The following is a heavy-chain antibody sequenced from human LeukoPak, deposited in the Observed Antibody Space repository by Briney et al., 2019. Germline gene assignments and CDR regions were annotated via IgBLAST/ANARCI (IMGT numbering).Heavy chain of an antibody. D-gene: IGHD3-3*01. CDR2: IYIGGST. J-gene: IGHJ4*02. V-gene: IGHV3-66*01. Sequence: GGSLRLSCAASGLTVSSTSTSCVRQTPGKGLEWVSVIYIGGSTSYSDSVKGSFTISTGNTKNTPFFQINSLRTEDTAVYYCARDLLEWYFDYWGQGTLVTVSS. CDR1: GLTVSSTS. CDR3: ARDLLEWYFDY.